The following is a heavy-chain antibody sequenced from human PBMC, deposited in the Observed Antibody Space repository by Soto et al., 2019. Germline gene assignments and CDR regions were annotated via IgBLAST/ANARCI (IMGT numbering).Heavy chain of an antibody. V-gene: IGHV3-13*01. CDR3: AREALYYYGMDV. CDR2: IGTAGDT. Sequence: GGSLRLSCAASGFTFSSYDMHWVRQATGKGLEWVSAIGTAGDTYYPGSVKGRSTISRENAKNSLYLQMNSLRAGDTAVYYCAREALYYYGMDVWGQGTTVTVSS. CDR1: GFTFSSYD. J-gene: IGHJ6*02.